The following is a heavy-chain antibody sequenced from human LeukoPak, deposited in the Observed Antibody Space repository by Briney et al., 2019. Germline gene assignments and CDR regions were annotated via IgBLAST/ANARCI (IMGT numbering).Heavy chain of an antibody. D-gene: IGHD6-19*01. J-gene: IGHJ4*02. CDR1: GGSISISNYF. CDR3: AFSGWFWGAFDY. Sequence: PSGTLSLTCSVSGGSISISNYFWGWIRQPPGKGLEWIASRSSTGITHYYPSLESRISVSVETSKNQFSLMLTSLTAADTAVYYCAFSGWFWGAFDYWGQGILVTV. V-gene: IGHV4-39*01. CDR2: RSSTGIT.